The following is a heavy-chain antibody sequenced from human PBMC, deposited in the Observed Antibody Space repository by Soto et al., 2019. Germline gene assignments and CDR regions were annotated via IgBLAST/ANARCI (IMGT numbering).Heavy chain of an antibody. J-gene: IGHJ6*02. Sequence: KPSETLSLTCTVSGGSISSSSYYWGWIRQPPGKGLEWIGSIYYSGSTYYNPSLKSRVTISVDTSKNQFSLKLSSVTAADTAVYYCARRVGGSKTYYYGMDVWGQGTTVTVS. CDR2: IYYSGST. CDR3: ARRVGGSKTYYYGMDV. V-gene: IGHV4-39*01. CDR1: GGSISSSSYY. D-gene: IGHD1-26*01.